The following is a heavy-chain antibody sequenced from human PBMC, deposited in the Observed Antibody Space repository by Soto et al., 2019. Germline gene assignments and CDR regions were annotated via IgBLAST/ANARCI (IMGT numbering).Heavy chain of an antibody. CDR3: ARDRSFYCSGGSCYPDRYNWFDP. Sequence: ASVKVSCKASGYTFTGYYMHWVRQAPGQGLEWMGWINPNSGGTNYAQKFQGWVTMTRDTSISTAYMELSRLRSDDTAVYYCARDRSFYCSGGSCYPDRYNWFDPWGQGTLVTVSS. D-gene: IGHD2-15*01. CDR2: INPNSGGT. J-gene: IGHJ5*02. V-gene: IGHV1-2*04. CDR1: GYTFTGYY.